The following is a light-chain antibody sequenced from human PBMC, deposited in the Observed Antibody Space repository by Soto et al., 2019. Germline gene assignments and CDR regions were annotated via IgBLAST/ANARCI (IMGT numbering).Light chain of an antibody. CDR3: SSYAGSNYVV. Sequence: QSVLSQPPSASGSPGQSVTISCTGTSSDVGGYNYVSWYQQHPGKAPKLMIYEVSKRPSGVPDRFSGAKSGNTASLTVSGLPPEDASTYYCSSYAGSNYVVFGGGTKLTVL. CDR2: EVS. V-gene: IGLV2-8*01. J-gene: IGLJ2*01. CDR1: SSDVGGYNY.